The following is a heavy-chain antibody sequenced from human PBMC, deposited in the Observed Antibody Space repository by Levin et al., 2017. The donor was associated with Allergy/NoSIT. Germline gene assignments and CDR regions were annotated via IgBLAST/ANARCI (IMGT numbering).Heavy chain of an antibody. CDR3: ARDTGGFAFDL. V-gene: IGHV4-59*01. Sequence: SETLSLTCTLSGGAISIFYWNWIRQSPGKGLEWLGYITHSGRTNYNPSLKSRLTVSLDTSKNQFSLNLNSMTTADTAIYSLARDTGGFAFDLWGQGTLVTVSS. CDR2: ITHSGRT. J-gene: IGHJ3*01. D-gene: IGHD6-25*01. CDR1: GGAISIFY.